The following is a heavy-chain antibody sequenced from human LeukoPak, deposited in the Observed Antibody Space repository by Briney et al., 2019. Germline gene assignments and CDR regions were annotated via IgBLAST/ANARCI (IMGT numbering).Heavy chain of an antibody. V-gene: IGHV4-34*01. CDR2: TNHSGST. J-gene: IGHJ6*03. Sequence: PSETLSLTCAVYGGSFSGYYWSWIRQPPGKGLEWIGETNHSGSTNYNPSLKSRVTMSVDTSKNQFSLKLSSVTAADTAVYYCARDLEYSSSLVYYYYYMDVWGKGTTVTVSS. D-gene: IGHD6-6*01. CDR3: ARDLEYSSSLVYYYYYMDV. CDR1: GGSFSGYY.